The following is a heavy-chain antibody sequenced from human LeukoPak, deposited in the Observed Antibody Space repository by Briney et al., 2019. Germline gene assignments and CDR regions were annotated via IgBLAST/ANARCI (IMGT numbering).Heavy chain of an antibody. CDR3: AKATDSGSYKGFDAFDI. CDR2: ISNSGSHI. V-gene: IGHV3-11*01. J-gene: IGHJ3*02. D-gene: IGHD1-26*01. CDR1: GFVFSEYY. Sequence: GGSLRLSCAASGFVFSEYYMSWIRQAPGKGLEWVSYISNSGSHIFYADSVKGRFTISRDNAKNSLYLQMNSLRAEDTALYYCAKATDSGSYKGFDAFDIWGQGTMVTVSS.